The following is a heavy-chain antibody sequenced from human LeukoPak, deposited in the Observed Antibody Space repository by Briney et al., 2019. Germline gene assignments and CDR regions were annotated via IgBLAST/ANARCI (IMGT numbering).Heavy chain of an antibody. Sequence: GESLKISCRGSGYTFTNYWIGWVRQMPGKGLEWLAIIFPGDSDTRYSPSFLGQVTISADKSISTAYLQWSSLKASDTAMYYCARLPGYCSGASCYFDYWGQGTLVTVSS. V-gene: IGHV5-51*01. CDR3: ARLPGYCSGASCYFDY. J-gene: IGHJ4*02. D-gene: IGHD2-15*01. CDR1: GYTFTNYW. CDR2: IFPGDSDT.